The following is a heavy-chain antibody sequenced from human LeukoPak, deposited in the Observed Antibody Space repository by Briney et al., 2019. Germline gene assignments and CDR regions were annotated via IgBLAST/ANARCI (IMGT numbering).Heavy chain of an antibody. CDR1: GGSFSGYY. D-gene: IGHD3-10*01. CDR2: INHSGST. V-gene: IGHV4-34*01. Sequence: SETLSLTCAVYGGSFSGYYWSWIRQPPGKGLEWIGEINHSGSTNYNPSLKSRVTISVDPSKNQFSLKLSSVTAADTAVYYCARVLVFWVRGVIINPKWFDPWGQGTLVTVSS. CDR3: ARVLVFWVRGVIINPKWFDP. J-gene: IGHJ5*02.